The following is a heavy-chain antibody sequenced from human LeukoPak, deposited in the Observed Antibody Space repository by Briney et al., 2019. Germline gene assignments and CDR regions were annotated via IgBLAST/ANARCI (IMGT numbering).Heavy chain of an antibody. D-gene: IGHD3-10*01. CDR2: ISGDGKST. J-gene: IGHJ2*01. V-gene: IGHV3-43*02. CDR3: AKDSGYGSGVGWYFDL. CDR1: GFTFDDYA. Sequence: GGSLRPSCAASGFTFDDYAMHWVRQAPGKGLEWVSLISGDGKSTYYADSLRGRFTISRDNSKNSLYLQMNSLRTEDTALYYCAKDSGYGSGVGWYFDLWGRGTHDPVSS.